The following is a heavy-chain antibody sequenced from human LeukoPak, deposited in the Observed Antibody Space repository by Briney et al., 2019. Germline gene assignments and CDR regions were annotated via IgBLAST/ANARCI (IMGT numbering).Heavy chain of an antibody. CDR3: ARWASQGSSSWYGDY. Sequence: SETLSLTCTVSGGSIGSGGYYWGWIRQPPGKGLEWIGYIYYSGSTNYNPSLKSRVTISVDTSKNQFSLKLSSVTAADTAVYYCARWASQGSSSWYGDYWGQGTLVTVSS. V-gene: IGHV4-61*08. D-gene: IGHD6-13*01. J-gene: IGHJ4*02. CDR1: GGSIGSGGYY. CDR2: IYYSGST.